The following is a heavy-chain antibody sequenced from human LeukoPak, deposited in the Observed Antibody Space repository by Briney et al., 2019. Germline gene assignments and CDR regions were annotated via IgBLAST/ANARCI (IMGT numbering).Heavy chain of an antibody. CDR2: INPNSGGT. Sequence: ASVTVSCKASGYTFTGYYMHWVRQAPGQGLEGMGWINPNSGGTNYAQKFQGWVTMTRDTSISTAYMELSRLRSDDTAVYYCAREKIAAAGTIHYYYGMDVWGKGTTATVSS. V-gene: IGHV1-2*04. CDR1: GYTFTGYY. CDR3: AREKIAAAGTIHYYYGMDV. J-gene: IGHJ6*04. D-gene: IGHD6-13*01.